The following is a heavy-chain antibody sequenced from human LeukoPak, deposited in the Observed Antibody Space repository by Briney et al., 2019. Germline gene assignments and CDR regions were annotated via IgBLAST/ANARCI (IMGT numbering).Heavy chain of an antibody. J-gene: IGHJ4*02. V-gene: IGHV3-7*01. D-gene: IGHD3-3*01. CDR2: IKQDGSEK. CDR3: ARLQITIFGVVIIPGYFDY. Sequence: QSGGSLRLSCAASGFTFSSYWMSWVRQAPGKGLEWVANIKQDGSEKYYVDSVKGRFTISRDNAKNSLYLQMNSLRAEDTAVYYCARLQITIFGVVIIPGYFDYWGQGTLVTVSS. CDR1: GFTFSSYW.